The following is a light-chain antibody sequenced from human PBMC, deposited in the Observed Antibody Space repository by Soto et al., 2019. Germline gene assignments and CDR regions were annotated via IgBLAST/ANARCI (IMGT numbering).Light chain of an antibody. J-gene: IGLJ2*01. CDR2: SNN. V-gene: IGLV1-47*02. Sequence: QSVLTQPPSASGTPGQRVTISCSGSSSNIGSNYVYWYQQLPGTAPKLLIYSNNHRPSGVPDRFSGSKSGISASLAIRGFRSEDEADYYCAAWDDSLSGVVFGGGTKLTVL. CDR3: AAWDDSLSGVV. CDR1: SSNIGSNY.